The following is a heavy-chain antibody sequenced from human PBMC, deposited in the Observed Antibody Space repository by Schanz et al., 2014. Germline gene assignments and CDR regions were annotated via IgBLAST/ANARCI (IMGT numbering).Heavy chain of an antibody. V-gene: IGHV1-8*02. CDR2: MNPDSGNT. Sequence: QEQLVQSGAEVRKPGASVKVSCKASGYTFSDSYVHWVRQAPGQGLEWMGWMNPDSGNTGYAQKFQGRVTMTIDPYTSTVYMELSSLRSEDTAVYYCATGKGDILTGRYWGQGTLVTVSS. J-gene: IGHJ4*02. CDR1: GYTFSDSY. CDR3: ATGKGDILTGRY. D-gene: IGHD3-9*01.